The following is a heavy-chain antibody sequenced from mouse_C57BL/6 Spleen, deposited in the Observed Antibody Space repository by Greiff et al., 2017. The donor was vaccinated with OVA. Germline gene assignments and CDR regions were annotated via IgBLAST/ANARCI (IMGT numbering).Heavy chain of an antibody. CDR2: INPGSGGT. CDR3: ARAGTTVVRYFHV. Sequence: VQLQQSGAELVRPGTSVKVSCKASGYAFTNYLIEWVKQRPGQGLEWIGVINPGSGGTNYNEKFKGKATLTADKSSSTAYMQLSSLTSDDSAVYFCARAGTTVVRYFHVRGTGNTDPAST. CDR1: GYAFTNYL. V-gene: IGHV1-54*01. D-gene: IGHD1-1*01. J-gene: IGHJ1*03.